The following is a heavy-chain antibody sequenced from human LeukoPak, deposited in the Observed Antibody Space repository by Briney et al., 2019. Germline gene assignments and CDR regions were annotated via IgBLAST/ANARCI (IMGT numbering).Heavy chain of an antibody. V-gene: IGHV4-39*01. D-gene: IGHD2-21*01. Sequence: SETLSLTCTVSGGSISSSSYYWGWIRQPPGKGLEWIGSIYYSGSTYYNPSLKSRVTISVDTSKNQFSLKLSSVTAADTAVYYCARGEPDSQHWGQGTLVTVSS. J-gene: IGHJ1*01. CDR2: IYYSGST. CDR3: ARGEPDSQH. CDR1: GGSISSSSYY.